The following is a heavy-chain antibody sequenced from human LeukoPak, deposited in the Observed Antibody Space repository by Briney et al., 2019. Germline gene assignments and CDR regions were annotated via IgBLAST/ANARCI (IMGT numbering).Heavy chain of an antibody. J-gene: IGHJ1*01. V-gene: IGHV1-18*04. CDR2: ISCQSGKT. D-gene: IGHD3-3*01. CDR1: GYTFSSYG. CDR3: ARDLPFEGLLEWWLEY. Sequence: GASVKVSREASGYTFSSYGITWVRQAPGQGLEWMGWISCQSGKTKYAQKFEHRFTMTIDILTTTAYMELTSLTSDDTAVYYCARDLPFEGLLEWWLEYWGQGTLVTVSS.